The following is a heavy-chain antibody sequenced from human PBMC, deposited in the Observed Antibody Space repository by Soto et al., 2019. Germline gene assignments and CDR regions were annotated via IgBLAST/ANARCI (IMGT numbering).Heavy chain of an antibody. CDR2: IRSKANSYAT. CDR1: GFTFSGSA. J-gene: IGHJ6*02. CDR3: TRHSDLTYCSSTSCYTNPYYYYGMDV. V-gene: IGHV3-73*02. D-gene: IGHD2-2*02. Sequence: EVQLVESGGGLVQPGGSLKLSCAASGFTFSGSAMHWVRQASGKGLEWVGRIRSKANSYATAYAASVKGRFTISRDDSKNTAYLQMNSLKTEDTAVYYCTRHSDLTYCSSTSCYTNPYYYYGMDVWGQGTTVTVSS.